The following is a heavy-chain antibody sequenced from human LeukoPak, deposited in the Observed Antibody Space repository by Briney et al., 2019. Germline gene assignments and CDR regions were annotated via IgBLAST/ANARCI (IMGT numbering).Heavy chain of an antibody. CDR1: GGSFSGYY. D-gene: IGHD3-3*01. J-gene: IGHJ5*02. CDR3: ARGLRFLEWLLRPVPSNWFDP. V-gene: IGHV4-34*01. CDR2: INHSGST. Sequence: SETLSLTCAVYGGSFSGYYWGWIRQPPGKGLEWIGEINHSGSTNYNPSLKSRVTISVDTSKNQFSLKLSSVTAADTAVYYCARGLRFLEWLLRPVPSNWFDPWGQGTLVTVSS.